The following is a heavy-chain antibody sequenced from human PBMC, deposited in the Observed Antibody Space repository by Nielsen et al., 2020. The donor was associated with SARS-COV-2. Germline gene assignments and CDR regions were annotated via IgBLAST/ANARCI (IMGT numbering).Heavy chain of an antibody. Sequence: GGSLRLSCAASGFSFDDDGMSWVRQVPGRGLEWVSGINWNGVRTGYADSVRGRFTISRDNAQSTLYLQMNSLRAEDTAVYYCAKGFSGSTSGPDHWGQGILVTVSS. CDR1: GFSFDDDG. D-gene: IGHD6-19*01. J-gene: IGHJ4*02. CDR3: AKGFSGSTSGPDH. V-gene: IGHV3-20*04. CDR2: INWNGVRT.